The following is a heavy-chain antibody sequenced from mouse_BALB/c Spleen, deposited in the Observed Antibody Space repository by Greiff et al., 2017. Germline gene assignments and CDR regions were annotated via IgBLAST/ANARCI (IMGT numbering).Heavy chain of an antibody. V-gene: IGHV1-80*01. D-gene: IGHD2-2*01. CDR1: GYAFSSYW. Sequence: VQLQQSGAELVRPGSSVKISCKASGYAFSSYWMNWVKQRPGQGLEWIGQIYPGDGDTNYNGKFKGKATLTADKSSSTAYMQLSSLTSEDSAVYFCARIDYGYDPYAMDYWGQGTSVTVSS. J-gene: IGHJ4*01. CDR3: ARIDYGYDPYAMDY. CDR2: IYPGDGDT.